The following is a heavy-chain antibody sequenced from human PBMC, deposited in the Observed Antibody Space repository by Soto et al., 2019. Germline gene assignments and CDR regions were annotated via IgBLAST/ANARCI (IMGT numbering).Heavy chain of an antibody. D-gene: IGHD6-13*01. Sequence: GESLKISCKGSGYSFTSYWIGWVRQMPGKGLEWMGIIYPGDSDTRYSPSFQGQVTISADKSISTAYLQWSSLKASDTAMYYCARLGAAAGTADAFDIWGQGTRVTV. V-gene: IGHV5-51*01. J-gene: IGHJ3*02. CDR2: IYPGDSDT. CDR1: GYSFTSYW. CDR3: ARLGAAAGTADAFDI.